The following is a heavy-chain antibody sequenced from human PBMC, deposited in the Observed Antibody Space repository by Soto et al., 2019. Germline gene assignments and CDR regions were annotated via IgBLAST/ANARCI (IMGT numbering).Heavy chain of an antibody. J-gene: IGHJ4*02. CDR3: ARDREFFGGSYAGY. CDR1: GFTFSDYY. V-gene: IGHV3-11*01. D-gene: IGHD1-26*01. CDR2: ISSSGSTI. Sequence: QVQLVESGGGLVKPGGSLRLSCAASGFTFSDYYMSWLRQAPGKGLEWVSYISSSGSTIYYADSVKGRFTISRDNAKTSLSLQMNSLRAEAPAVYYCARDREFFGGSYAGYWGQGTLVTVSS.